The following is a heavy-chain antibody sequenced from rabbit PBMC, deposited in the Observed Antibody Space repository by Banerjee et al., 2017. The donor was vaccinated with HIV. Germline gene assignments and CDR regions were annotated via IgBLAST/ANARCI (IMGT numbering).Heavy chain of an antibody. CDR3: ARDDNDGRTWNLSL. CDR1: GFSFSSNYW. J-gene: IGHJ4*01. D-gene: IGHD2-1*01. V-gene: IGHV1S45*01. Sequence: QEQLEESGGDLVKPGASLTLTCTASGFSFSSNYWICWVRQAPGKGLELIACIYNGDGSTYYASWAKGRFTISKTSSTTVTLQMTSLTAADTATYFCARDDNDGRTWNLSLWGPGTLVTVS. CDR2: IYNGDGST.